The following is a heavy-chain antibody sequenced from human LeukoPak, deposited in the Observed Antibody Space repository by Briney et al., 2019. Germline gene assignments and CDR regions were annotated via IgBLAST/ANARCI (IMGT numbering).Heavy chain of an antibody. Sequence: SQTLSLTCTVSGGSISSGSYYWSWIRHPAGKGLEWIGRIYTSGSTNYNPSLKSRVTISVDTSKNQFSLKLSSVTAADTAVYYCGQGSSGWYHDAFDIWGQGTMVTVSS. D-gene: IGHD6-19*01. V-gene: IGHV4-61*02. CDR3: GQGSSGWYHDAFDI. J-gene: IGHJ3*02. CDR2: IYTSGST. CDR1: GGSISSGSYY.